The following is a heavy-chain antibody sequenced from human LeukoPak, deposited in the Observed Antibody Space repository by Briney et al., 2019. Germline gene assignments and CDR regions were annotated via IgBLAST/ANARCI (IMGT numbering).Heavy chain of an antibody. J-gene: IGHJ4*01. CDR2: INTDGRTI. Sequence: GGSLRLSCAASGFIFSSYNINWVRQAPGKGLVWVSRINTDGRTITYADSVKGRFTISRGNAKNTLYLQMNSLRAEDTAVYYCVGSAFLTTEFYFDYWGHGTLVTVSS. D-gene: IGHD4-11*01. CDR1: GFIFSSYN. CDR3: VGSAFLTTEFYFDY. V-gene: IGHV3-74*01.